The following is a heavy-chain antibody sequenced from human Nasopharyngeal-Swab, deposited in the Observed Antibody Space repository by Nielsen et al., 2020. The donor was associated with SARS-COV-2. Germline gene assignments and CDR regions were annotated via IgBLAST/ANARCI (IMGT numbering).Heavy chain of an antibody. Sequence: GGSLRLSCAASGFILYDYYMSWIRQAPGKGLEWVSYISGSSTTIHYADSVKGRFTISRDNAKNSLYLQMNSLKAEDTAVYYCARETRNYYYGSAEYYFDYWGQGTLVTVSS. CDR2: ISGSSTTI. CDR3: ARETRNYYYGSAEYYFDY. V-gene: IGHV3-11*04. J-gene: IGHJ4*02. CDR1: GFILYDYY. D-gene: IGHD3-10*01.